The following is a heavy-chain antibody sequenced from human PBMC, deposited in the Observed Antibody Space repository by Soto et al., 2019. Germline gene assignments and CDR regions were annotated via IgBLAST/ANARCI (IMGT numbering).Heavy chain of an antibody. CDR2: ISYDGSNK. CDR3: ARDLGKWELVGPFDY. V-gene: IGHV3-30-3*01. D-gene: IGHD1-26*01. CDR1: GFTFSSYA. J-gene: IGHJ4*02. Sequence: PGGSLRLSCAASGFTFSSYAMHWVRQAPGKGLEWVAVISYDGSNKYYADSVKGRFTISRDNSKNTLYLQMNSLRAEDTAVYYCARDLGKWELVGPFDYWGQGTLVTVS.